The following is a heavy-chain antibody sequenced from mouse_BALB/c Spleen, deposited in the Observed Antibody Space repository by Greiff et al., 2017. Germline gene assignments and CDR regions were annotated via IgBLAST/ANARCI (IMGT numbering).Heavy chain of an antibody. Sequence: DVKLVESGGDLVKPGGSLKLSCAASGFTFSSYGMSWVRQTPDKRLEWVATISSGGSYTYYPDSVKGRFTISRDNAKNTLYLQMSSLKSEDTAMYYCARLGGDYGGYAMDDWGQGTSVTVSS. V-gene: IGHV5-6*02. CDR2: ISSGGSYT. J-gene: IGHJ4*01. CDR3: ARLGGDYGGYAMDD. CDR1: GFTFSSYG. D-gene: IGHD2-4*01.